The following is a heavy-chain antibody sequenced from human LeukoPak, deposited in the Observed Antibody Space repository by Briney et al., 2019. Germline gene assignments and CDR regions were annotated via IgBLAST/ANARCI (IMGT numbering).Heavy chain of an antibody. CDR1: GGTFSSYA. CDR3: ATGQGGLRV. Sequence: ASVNVSCKASGGTFSSYAISWVRQAPGKGLEWMGGFDPEDGETIYAQKFQGRVTMTEDTSTDTAHMELSSLRSEDTAVYYCATGQGGLRVWGQGTLVTVSS. V-gene: IGHV1-24*01. D-gene: IGHD5-12*01. J-gene: IGHJ4*02. CDR2: FDPEDGET.